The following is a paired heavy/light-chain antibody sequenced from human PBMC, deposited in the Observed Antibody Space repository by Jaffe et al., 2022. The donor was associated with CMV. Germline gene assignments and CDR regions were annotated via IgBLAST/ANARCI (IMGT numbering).Heavy chain of an antibody. CDR1: GGTFSSYA. J-gene: IGHJ3*02. V-gene: IGHV1-69*09. Sequence: QVQLVQSGAEVKKPGSSVKVSCKASGGTFSSYAISWVRQAPGQGLEWMGRIIPILGIANYAQKFQGRVTITADKSTSTAYMELSSLRSEDTAVYYCAREKPPYYDSSGPKGRRDSHAFDIWGQGTMVTVSS. CDR2: IIPILGIA. D-gene: IGHD3-22*01. CDR3: AREKPPYYDSSGPKGRRDSHAFDI.
Light chain of an antibody. V-gene: IGKV1-9*01. Sequence: IQLTQSPSSLSASVGDRVTITCRASQGISSYLAWYQQKPGKAPKLLIYAASTLQSGVPSRFSGSGSGTDFTLTISSLQPEDFATYYCQQLNSYPPRHVTFGQGTRLEIK. CDR2: AAS. J-gene: IGKJ5*01. CDR3: QQLNSYPPRHVT. CDR1: QGISSY.